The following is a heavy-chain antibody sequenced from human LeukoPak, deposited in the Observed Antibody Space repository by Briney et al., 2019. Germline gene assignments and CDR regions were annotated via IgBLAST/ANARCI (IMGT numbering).Heavy chain of an antibody. CDR1: GGSISSSSYY. CDR3: ASRYLWFGELDY. J-gene: IGHJ4*02. CDR2: SYYSGST. D-gene: IGHD3-10*01. Sequence: SETLSLTCTVSGGSISSSSYYWGWIRQPPGKGLEWIGSSYYSGSTYYNPSLKSRVTISVDTSKNQFSLKLSSVTAADTAVYYCASRYLWFGELDYWGQGTLVTVSS. V-gene: IGHV4-39*01.